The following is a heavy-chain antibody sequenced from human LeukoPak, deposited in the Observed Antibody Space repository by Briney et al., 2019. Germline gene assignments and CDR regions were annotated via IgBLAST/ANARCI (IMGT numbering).Heavy chain of an antibody. D-gene: IGHD2-15*01. Sequence: PGGSLRLSCEASGFTFTSYAMHWVRQAPGKGLEWVSSISASGSGTFYTDSMSGRFTISRDNAKKTLFLQMKNLRLGDTALYYCAKGRVTSGRQNFDFWGQGTLVTVSS. CDR2: ISASGSGT. CDR3: AKGRVTSGRQNFDF. V-gene: IGHV3-23*01. J-gene: IGHJ4*02. CDR1: GFTFTSYA.